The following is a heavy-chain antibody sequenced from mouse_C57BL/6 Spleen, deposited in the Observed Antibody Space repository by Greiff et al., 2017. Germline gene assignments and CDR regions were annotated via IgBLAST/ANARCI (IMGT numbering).Heavy chain of an antibody. Sequence: VQLQQSGAELVRPGASVTLSCKASGYTFTDYEMHWVKQTPVHGLEWIGAIDPETGGTAYNQKFKGKAILTADKSSSTAYMDLRSLTSEDSAVYYCTRRWGSSYVEYYAMDDWGKGTSVTVSS. CDR3: TRRWGSSYVEYYAMDD. V-gene: IGHV1-15*01. D-gene: IGHD1-1*01. CDR1: GYTFTDYE. J-gene: IGHJ4*01. CDR2: IDPETGGT.